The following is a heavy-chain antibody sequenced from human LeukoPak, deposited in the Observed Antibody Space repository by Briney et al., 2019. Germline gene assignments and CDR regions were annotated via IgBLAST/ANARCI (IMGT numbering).Heavy chain of an antibody. J-gene: IGHJ4*02. D-gene: IGHD5-18*01. CDR3: ARQLYSYGAYFDY. CDR2: IYYSGST. CDR1: GGSISSSNYY. Sequence: SEALSLTCTVSGGSISSSNYYWGWIRQPPGRGLEWIGSIYYSGSTYYNPSLKSRVTISVDTSKNQFSLKLSSVTAADTAVYYCARQLYSYGAYFDYWGQGTLVTVSS. V-gene: IGHV4-39*01.